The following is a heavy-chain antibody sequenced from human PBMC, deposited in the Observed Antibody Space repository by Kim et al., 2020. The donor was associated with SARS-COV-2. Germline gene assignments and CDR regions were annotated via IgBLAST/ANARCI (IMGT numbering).Heavy chain of an antibody. CDR3: TTDQTPPYYDYVWGGGY. D-gene: IGHD3-16*01. Sequence: VKGRFTISRDDSKNTLYLQMNSLKTEDTAVYYCTTDQTPPYYDYVWGGGYWGQGTLVTVSS. J-gene: IGHJ4*02. V-gene: IGHV3-15*01.